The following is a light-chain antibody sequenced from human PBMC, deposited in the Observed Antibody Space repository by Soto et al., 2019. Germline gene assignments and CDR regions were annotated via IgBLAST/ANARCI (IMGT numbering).Light chain of an antibody. CDR1: QSVSNN. J-gene: IGKJ1*01. CDR3: QHYNNWPPWT. Sequence: ETVMTQSPVTLSVSPGERATLSCRASQSVSNNLAWYQQKAGQAPRLLIYDVSTRATGIPARFSGSGSGTEFALTISSLQSEDFAVYYCQHYNNWPPWTFGQGTKVEIK. CDR2: DVS. V-gene: IGKV3-15*01.